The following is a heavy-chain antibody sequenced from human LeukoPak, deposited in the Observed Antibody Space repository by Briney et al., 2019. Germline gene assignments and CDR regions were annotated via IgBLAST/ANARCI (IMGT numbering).Heavy chain of an antibody. D-gene: IGHD3-3*01. Sequence: GGSLRLSCAASGFTFSSYAMSWVRQAPGKGLEWVSAISGSGGSTYYADSVKGRFTISRDNSKNTLYLQMNSLRAEDTAVYYCAKWNYDFWSGYPTDYMDVWGKGTTVTVSS. J-gene: IGHJ6*03. CDR2: ISGSGGST. CDR1: GFTFSSYA. V-gene: IGHV3-23*01. CDR3: AKWNYDFWSGYPTDYMDV.